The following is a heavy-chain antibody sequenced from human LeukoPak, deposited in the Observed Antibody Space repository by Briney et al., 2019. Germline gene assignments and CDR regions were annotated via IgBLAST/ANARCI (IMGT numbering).Heavy chain of an antibody. D-gene: IGHD3-10*01. J-gene: IGHJ6*03. CDR3: AKDSAFYYIDV. V-gene: IGHV3-66*02. CDR1: EFSVGSNY. Sequence: GGSLRLFCAASEFSVGSNYITWVRQAPGKGLEWVSLIYSGGSTYYADSVKGRFTISRDNSKNTLYLQMNSLKGDDTAVYYCAKDSAFYYIDVWGKGTTVIISS. CDR2: IYSGGST.